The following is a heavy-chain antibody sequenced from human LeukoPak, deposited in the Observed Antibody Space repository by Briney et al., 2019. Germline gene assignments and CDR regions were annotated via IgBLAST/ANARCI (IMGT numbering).Heavy chain of an antibody. J-gene: IGHJ4*02. D-gene: IGHD2-2*01. CDR1: GGSFSGYY. CDR2: INHSGST. CDR3: ARALLGYCSSTSCSQFDY. Sequence: SETLSLTYAVYGGSFSGYYWSWIRQPPGKGLEWIGEINHSGSTNYNPSLKSRVTISVDTSKNQFSLKLSSVTAADTAVYYCARALLGYCSSTSCSQFDYWGQGTLVTVSS. V-gene: IGHV4-34*01.